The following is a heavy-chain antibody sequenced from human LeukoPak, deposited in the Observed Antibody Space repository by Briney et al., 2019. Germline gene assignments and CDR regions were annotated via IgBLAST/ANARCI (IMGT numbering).Heavy chain of an antibody. J-gene: IGHJ4*02. Sequence: PGGSLRLSCAASGFTFSSYSMTWVRQAPGKGLEWVANINQDGSEKYYVDSVKGRFTISRDNAKNSLYLQMNSLRAEDTAVYYCARVRGSYHFDYWGQGTLVTVSS. V-gene: IGHV3-7*01. D-gene: IGHD1-26*01. CDR2: INQDGSEK. CDR1: GFTFSSYS. CDR3: ARVRGSYHFDY.